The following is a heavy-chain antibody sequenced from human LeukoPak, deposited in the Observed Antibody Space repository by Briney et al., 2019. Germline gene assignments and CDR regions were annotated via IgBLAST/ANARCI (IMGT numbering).Heavy chain of an antibody. J-gene: IGHJ4*02. CDR1: GFTFSSYG. Sequence: GGSLRLSCAASGFTFSSYGMSWVRQAPGKGLEWVSAISGSGGSTYYADSVKGRFTISRDNSKNTLYLQMNSLRAEDTAVYYCARKFLGSRGYYFDYWGQGTLVTVSS. V-gene: IGHV3-23*01. CDR2: ISGSGGST. D-gene: IGHD3-10*01. CDR3: ARKFLGSRGYYFDY.